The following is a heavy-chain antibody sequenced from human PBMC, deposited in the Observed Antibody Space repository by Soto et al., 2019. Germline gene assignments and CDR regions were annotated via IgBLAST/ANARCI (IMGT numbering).Heavy chain of an antibody. Sequence: ASVKVSCKASGYTFTSYAMHWVRQAPGQRLEWMGWINAGNGNTKYSQKFQGRVTITRDTSASTAYMELSSLRSEDTAVYYCARGGIVVVPAAIYYYSYYMDVWGKGTMVTVSS. CDR1: GYTFTSYA. CDR3: ARGGIVVVPAAIYYYSYYMDV. V-gene: IGHV1-3*01. D-gene: IGHD2-2*01. CDR2: INAGNGNT. J-gene: IGHJ6*03.